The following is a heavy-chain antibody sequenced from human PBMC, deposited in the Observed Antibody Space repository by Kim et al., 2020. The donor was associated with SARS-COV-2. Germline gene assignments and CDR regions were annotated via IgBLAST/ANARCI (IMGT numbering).Heavy chain of an antibody. V-gene: IGHV4-34*01. Sequence: RKSRVTISVETSKNQFSLKLSSVTAADTAVYYCARERTVTTFYYYYYMDVWGKGTTVTVSS. J-gene: IGHJ6*03. D-gene: IGHD4-17*01. CDR3: ARERTVTTFYYYYYMDV.